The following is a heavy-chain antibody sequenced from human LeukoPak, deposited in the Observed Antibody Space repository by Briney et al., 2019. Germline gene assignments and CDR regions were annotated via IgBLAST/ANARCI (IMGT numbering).Heavy chain of an antibody. CDR3: ARGGDDVVVVVAAMGSLGWFDP. CDR2: INHSGST. D-gene: IGHD2-15*01. J-gene: IGHJ5*02. CDR1: GGSFSGYY. V-gene: IGHV4-34*01. Sequence: SETLSLTCAVYGGSFSGYYWSGIRQPPGKGLEWIGEINHSGSTNYNPSLKSRVTISVDTSKNQFSLKLSSVTAADTAVYYCARGGDDVVVVVAAMGSLGWFDPWGQGTVVTVSS.